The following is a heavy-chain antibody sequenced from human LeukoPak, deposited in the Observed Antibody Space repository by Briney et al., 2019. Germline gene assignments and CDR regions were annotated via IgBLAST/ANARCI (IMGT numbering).Heavy chain of an antibody. Sequence: SETLSLTCAVYGGSFSGYYWSWIRQPPGKGLEWIGEINHSGSTNYNPSLQSRVTMSIDTSTNQISLKMTSVTAADTAIYYCARQTGSGLFILPGGQGTLVTVSS. D-gene: IGHD3/OR15-3a*01. V-gene: IGHV4-34*01. CDR1: GGSFSGYY. CDR3: ARQTGSGLFILP. J-gene: IGHJ4*02. CDR2: INHSGST.